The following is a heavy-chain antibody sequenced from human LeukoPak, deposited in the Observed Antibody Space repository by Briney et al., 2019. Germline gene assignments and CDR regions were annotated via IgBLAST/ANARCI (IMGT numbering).Heavy chain of an antibody. Sequence: GGSLRLSCAASGFTFDDYGMSWVRQAPGKGLEWVAVISYDGSNKYYADSVKGRFTISRDNSKNTLYLHMKSLRAEDAAVYYCAKAPVTSCRGAYCYPFDSWGQGTVVTVSS. CDR1: GFTFDDYG. CDR2: ISYDGSNK. V-gene: IGHV3-30*18. J-gene: IGHJ4*02. D-gene: IGHD2-21*01. CDR3: AKAPVTSCRGAYCYPFDS.